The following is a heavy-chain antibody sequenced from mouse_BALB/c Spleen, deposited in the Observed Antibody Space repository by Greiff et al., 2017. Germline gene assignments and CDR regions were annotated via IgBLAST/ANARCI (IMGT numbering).Heavy chain of an antibody. J-gene: IGHJ1*01. D-gene: IGHD2-4*01. CDR1: GFSLTSYD. V-gene: IGHV2-9-2*01. Sequence: VQLMESGPGLVAPSQSLSITCTVTGFSLTSYDISWIRQPPGKGLEWLGVIWTGGGTNYNSALMSRLSISEDNSKSQVFLKMNSLQTDDTAIYYCVRGLITTNWYFDVWGAGTTVTVSS. CDR3: VRGLITTNWYFDV. CDR2: IWTGGGT.